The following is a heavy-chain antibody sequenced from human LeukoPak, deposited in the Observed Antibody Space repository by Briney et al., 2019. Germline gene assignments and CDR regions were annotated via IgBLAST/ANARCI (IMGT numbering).Heavy chain of an antibody. CDR2: IYHSGST. Sequence: SETLSFTGAVSGYSISSGYYWGWIRQPPGKGLEWIGSIYHSGSTYYNPSLKSRVTISVDTSKNQFSLKLSSVTAADTAVYYCARYEMAAPKWGQGTLVTVSS. J-gene: IGHJ4*02. CDR3: ARYEMAAPK. V-gene: IGHV4-38-2*01. CDR1: GYSISSGYY. D-gene: IGHD5-24*01.